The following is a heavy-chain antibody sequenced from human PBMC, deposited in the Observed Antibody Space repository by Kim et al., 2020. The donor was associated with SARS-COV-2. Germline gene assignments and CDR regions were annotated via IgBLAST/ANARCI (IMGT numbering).Heavy chain of an antibody. V-gene: IGHV3-21*01. J-gene: IGHJ4*02. CDR2: ISSSSSYI. CDR3: ARVCRDSCHPANY. CDR1: GFTFSSYS. Sequence: GGSLRLSCAASGFTFSSYSMNWVRQAPGKGLEWVSSISSSSSYIYYADSVKGRFTISRDNAKNSLYLQMNSLRAEDTAVYYCARVCRDSCHPANYWGQGTLVTVSS. D-gene: IGHD2-15*01.